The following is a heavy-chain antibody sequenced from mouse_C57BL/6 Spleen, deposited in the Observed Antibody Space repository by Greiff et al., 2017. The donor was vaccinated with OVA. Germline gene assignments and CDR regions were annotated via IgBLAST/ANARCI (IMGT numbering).Heavy chain of an antibody. CDR1: GYTFTSYW. Sequence: QVQLQQPGAELVRPGSSVKLSCKASGYTFTSYWMDWVKQRPGQGLAWIGNIYPSDSETHYNQKFKDKATLTVDKSSSTAYMQLSSLTSEDSAVYYCARDDYYGSSYRYFDVWGTGTTVTVSS. J-gene: IGHJ1*03. V-gene: IGHV1-61*01. CDR3: ARDDYYGSSYRYFDV. CDR2: IYPSDSET. D-gene: IGHD1-1*01.